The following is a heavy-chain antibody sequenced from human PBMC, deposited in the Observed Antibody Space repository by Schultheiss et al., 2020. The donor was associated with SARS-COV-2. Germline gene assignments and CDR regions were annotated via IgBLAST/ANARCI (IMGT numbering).Heavy chain of an antibody. V-gene: IGHV4-59*12. CDR1: GGSISSYY. CDR2: IYYSGST. J-gene: IGHJ6*02. Sequence: SETLSLTCTVSGGSISSYYWSWIRQPPGKGLEWIGYIYYSGSTYYNPSLKSLVTISVDTSKNQFSLKLSSVTAVDTAVYYCARTHSSWSGDGMDVWGQGTTVTVSS. D-gene: IGHD6-13*01. CDR3: ARTHSSWSGDGMDV.